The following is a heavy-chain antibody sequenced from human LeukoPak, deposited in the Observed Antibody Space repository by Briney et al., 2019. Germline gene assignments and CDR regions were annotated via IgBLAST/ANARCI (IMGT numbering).Heavy chain of an antibody. Sequence: GGSLRLSCAASGFTFSSYGMHWVRQAPGKGLEWVAFIRYDGSNKYYADSVKGRFTISRDNSKNTLYLQMNSLRAEDTAVYYCASHSSGWFRGPFDYWGQGTLVTVSS. D-gene: IGHD6-19*01. CDR2: IRYDGSNK. J-gene: IGHJ4*02. V-gene: IGHV3-30*02. CDR3: ASHSSGWFRGPFDY. CDR1: GFTFSSYG.